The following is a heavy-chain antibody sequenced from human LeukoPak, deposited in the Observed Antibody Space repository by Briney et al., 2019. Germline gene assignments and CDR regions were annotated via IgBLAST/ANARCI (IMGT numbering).Heavy chain of an antibody. CDR1: GFSLSPSGMR. J-gene: IGHJ5*02. V-gene: IGHV2-70*04. CDR2: IDWDDDK. Sequence: SGPALVKLTQTLTLTCTFSGFSLSPSGMRVSWIRQPPGKALEWLARIDWDDDKFYSTSLKTRLTISKDTSKNQVVLTMTNMDPVDTATYYCARTWEYGSGSVWFDPWGQGTLVTVSS. CDR3: ARTWEYGSGSVWFDP. D-gene: IGHD3-10*01.